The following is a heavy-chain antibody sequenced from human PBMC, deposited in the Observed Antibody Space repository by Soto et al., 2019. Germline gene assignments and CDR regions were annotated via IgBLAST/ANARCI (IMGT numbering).Heavy chain of an antibody. J-gene: IGHJ4*02. D-gene: IGHD1-1*01. CDR2: ISYDGNNK. Sequence: QVQLVESGGGVVQPGRSLRLSCAASGFTFSTYGMHWVRQAPGKGLEWVAVISYDGNNKYYADSVQGRFTISRDNSKNTLYLQMSSMRAEDTAVYYCAKSVYNWNDGFFDYWGQGTLVTVSS. CDR1: GFTFSTYG. V-gene: IGHV3-30*18. CDR3: AKSVYNWNDGFFDY.